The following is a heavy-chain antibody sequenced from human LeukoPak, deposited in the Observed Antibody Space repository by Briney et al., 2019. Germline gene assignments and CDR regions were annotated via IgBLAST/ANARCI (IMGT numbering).Heavy chain of an antibody. D-gene: IGHD6-13*01. J-gene: IGHJ5*02. CDR1: GGSISSSSYY. CDR3: ARGPPQQLLFSHWFDP. V-gene: IGHV4-39*07. CDR2: IYYSGST. Sequence: SETLSLTCTVSGGSISSSSYYWGWIRQPPGKGLEWIGSIYYSGSTYYNPSLKSRVTISVDTSKNQFSLKLSSVTAADTAVYYCARGPPQQLLFSHWFDPWGQGTLVTVSS.